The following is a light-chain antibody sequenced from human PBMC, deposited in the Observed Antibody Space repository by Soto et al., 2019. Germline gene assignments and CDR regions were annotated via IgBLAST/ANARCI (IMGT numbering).Light chain of an antibody. CDR1: QRVSSN. J-gene: IGKJ1*01. CDR3: QQYNNWPPWT. V-gene: IGKV3-15*01. Sequence: VMTQSPATLSVSPGERVTLSCRASQRVSSNLAWYQQRPGQAPRLLLYGASTRATAISARFSGSGSGTECTLTISRLQSEDFAVYYCQQYNNWPPWTFGQGTKVEIK. CDR2: GAS.